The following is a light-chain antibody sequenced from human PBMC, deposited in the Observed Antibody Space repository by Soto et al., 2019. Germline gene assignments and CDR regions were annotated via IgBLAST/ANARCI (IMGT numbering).Light chain of an antibody. V-gene: IGKV1-5*01. CDR2: DVS. CDR3: QQYDSYSWT. Sequence: DIQMTQSPSTLSASVGERVTITCRASQSVSNWLAWYQQKPGKAPNLLIYDVSSLESGVPSRFSGSGSGTEFILTISSLQPDDFATYYCQQYDSYSWTFGQGNKVEMK. J-gene: IGKJ1*01. CDR1: QSVSNW.